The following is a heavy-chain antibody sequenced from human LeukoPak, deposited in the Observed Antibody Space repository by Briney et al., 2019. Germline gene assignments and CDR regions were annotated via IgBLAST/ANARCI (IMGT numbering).Heavy chain of an antibody. Sequence: HPGGSLRLSCAASGFTVSSYGMHWVRQAPGKGLEWVAVISYDGSNKYYADSVKGRFTISRDNSKNTLYLQMNSLRAEDTAVYYCAKGGSYYYYGMDVWGQGTTVTVSS. CDR2: ISYDGSNK. J-gene: IGHJ6*02. V-gene: IGHV3-30*18. CDR1: GFTVSSYG. CDR3: AKGGSYYYYGMDV.